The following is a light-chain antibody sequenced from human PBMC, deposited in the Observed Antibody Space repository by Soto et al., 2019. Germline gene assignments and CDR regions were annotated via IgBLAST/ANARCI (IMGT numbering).Light chain of an antibody. V-gene: IGLV2-23*02. J-gene: IGLJ1*01. CDR1: SSHVGSYNL. Sequence: QSALTQPASVSGSPGQSITISCTGTSSHVGSYNLVSWYQQHPGKAPKLMIYEVSKRPSGVSNRFSGSKSGNTASLTISGLQAEDEADYYCCSYAGSSTPHYVFGTGTKVTVL. CDR2: EVS. CDR3: CSYAGSSTPHYV.